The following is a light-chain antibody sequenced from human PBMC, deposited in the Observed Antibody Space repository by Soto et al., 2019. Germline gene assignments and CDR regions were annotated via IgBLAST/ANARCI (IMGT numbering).Light chain of an antibody. V-gene: IGLV2-11*01. Sequence: QSALTQPRSVSGSPGQSVTISCTGTSSDVGTYDFVSWYQQHPGKAPRLMIFDVSERPSGVPDRFSGSKSGNTASLAISGLQAEDEAEYYCCLYAVTFDVFGTGTKLTVL. CDR3: CLYAVTFDV. J-gene: IGLJ1*01. CDR1: SSDVGTYDF. CDR2: DVS.